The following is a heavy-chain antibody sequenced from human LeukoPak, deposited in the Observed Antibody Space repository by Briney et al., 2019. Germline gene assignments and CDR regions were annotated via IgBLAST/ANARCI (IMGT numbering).Heavy chain of an antibody. CDR1: GGSISSYY. CDR2: IYYSGST. D-gene: IGHD2-2*01. V-gene: IGHV4-59*01. J-gene: IGHJ6*02. Sequence: SETLSLTCTVSGGSISSYYWSWIRQPPGKGLEWIGYIYYSGSTNYNASLKSRVAISVDTSKNQFSLKLSSVTAADTAMYYCARALGYCTSTSCLNYNYYGMDVWGQGTTVTVSS. CDR3: ARALGYCTSTSCLNYNYYGMDV.